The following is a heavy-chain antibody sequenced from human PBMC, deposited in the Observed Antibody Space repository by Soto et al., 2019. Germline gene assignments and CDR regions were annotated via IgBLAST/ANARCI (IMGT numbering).Heavy chain of an antibody. Sequence: PGGSLRLSCAASGFTFKTYDRNWVRQAQGKGLEWVSTISGSGVNSFYADSVKGRFTISRDNSKNMLYLQMNSLRVEDTALYYCAKAGDVVVTYFDSWGQGSLVTVSS. CDR3: AKAGDVVVTYFDS. D-gene: IGHD2-21*01. V-gene: IGHV3-23*01. CDR2: ISGSGVNS. J-gene: IGHJ5*01. CDR1: GFTFKTYD.